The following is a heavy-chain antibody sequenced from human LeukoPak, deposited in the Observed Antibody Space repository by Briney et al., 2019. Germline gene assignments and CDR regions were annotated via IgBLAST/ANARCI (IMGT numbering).Heavy chain of an antibody. J-gene: IGHJ4*02. Sequence: GGSLRLSCEASGFTFSSYWMSWVRQAPGKGLEWVANIKQDRSEKYYVDSVKGRFTISRDNAKNSLYLQMNSLRAEDTAMYYCARDSAGNDYWGQGTLVTVSS. CDR1: GFTFSSYW. V-gene: IGHV3-7*01. D-gene: IGHD6-13*01. CDR2: IKQDRSEK. CDR3: ARDSAGNDY.